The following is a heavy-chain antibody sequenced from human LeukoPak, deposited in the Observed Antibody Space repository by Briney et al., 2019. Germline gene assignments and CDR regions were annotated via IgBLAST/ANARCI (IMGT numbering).Heavy chain of an antibody. D-gene: IGHD3-16*01. V-gene: IGHV1-2*02. CDR2: INPNSGGT. Sequence: ASVKVSCKASGYTFTGYYMHWVRQAPGQGLEWMGWINPNSGGTNYAQKFQGRVTMTRDTSISTAYMELSRLRSDDTAVYYCARDPADYDWRFYYYHYMDVWGKGTTVTVSS. CDR3: ARDPADYDWRFYYYHYMDV. J-gene: IGHJ6*03. CDR1: GYTFTGYY.